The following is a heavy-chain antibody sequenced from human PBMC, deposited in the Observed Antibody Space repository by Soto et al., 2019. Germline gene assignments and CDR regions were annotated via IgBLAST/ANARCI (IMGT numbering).Heavy chain of an antibody. Sequence: GESLKISCKASGYSFTTYWFGWVRQMPGKGLEWMGIIYPGDSDTRYNPSLKSRVTISVDTSKNQFSLKLSSVTAADTAVYYCARHDPYPSSWYPPFDYWGQGTLVTVSS. D-gene: IGHD6-13*01. CDR1: GYSFTTYW. CDR2: IYPGDSDT. J-gene: IGHJ4*02. V-gene: IGHV5-51*01. CDR3: ARHDPYPSSWYPPFDY.